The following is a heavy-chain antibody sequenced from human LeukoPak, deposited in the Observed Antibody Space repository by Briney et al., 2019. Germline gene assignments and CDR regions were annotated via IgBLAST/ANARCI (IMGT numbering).Heavy chain of an antibody. J-gene: IGHJ4*02. V-gene: IGHV4-39*01. D-gene: IGHD5-24*01. CDR3: ARNVHGYNEIDC. Sequence: SETLSLTCTVSGGSISSSSYYWGWIRQPPGKGLEWIGSIYYSGNTYYNPSHKSRVTISVDTSKNQFSLKLSSVTAADAAVYYCARNVHGYNEIDCWGQGTLVTVSS. CDR2: IYYSGNT. CDR1: GGSISSSSYY.